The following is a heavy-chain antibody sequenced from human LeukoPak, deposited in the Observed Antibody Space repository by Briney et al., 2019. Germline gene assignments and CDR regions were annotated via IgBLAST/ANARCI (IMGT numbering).Heavy chain of an antibody. CDR1: GYTFSIQG. Sequence: GESLKTSCVVHGYTFSIQGMAMTTQMPGKGLACRWAIYPGDSDIRYSPSFQGQVTISADKSISTAYLQWSSLKASDTAMYYCAGPATRSGWYYFDYWGQGTLVTVSS. D-gene: IGHD6-19*01. CDR2: IYPGDSDI. J-gene: IGHJ4*02. V-gene: IGHV5-51*01. CDR3: AGPATRSGWYYFDY.